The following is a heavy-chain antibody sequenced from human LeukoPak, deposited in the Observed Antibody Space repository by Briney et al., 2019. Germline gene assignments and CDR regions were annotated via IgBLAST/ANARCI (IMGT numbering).Heavy chain of an antibody. CDR3: AKPQNYYDANCYDS. V-gene: IGHV3-23*01. CDR2: IGGSGDNT. Sequence: GGSLRLSCAASGFTFSNNAMSWVRQAPGKGLEWVSGIGGSGDNTYYADSVKGRFTISRDNSKNTLYLQMNNLRAEDTAVYYRAKPQNYYDANCYDSWGQGTLVTVSS. CDR1: GFTFSNNA. D-gene: IGHD3-22*01. J-gene: IGHJ4*02.